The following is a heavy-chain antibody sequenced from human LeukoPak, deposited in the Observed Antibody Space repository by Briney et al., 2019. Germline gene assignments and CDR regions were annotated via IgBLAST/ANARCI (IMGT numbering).Heavy chain of an antibody. Sequence: SETLSLTCTVSGGSISRGGYYWSWIRQHPGKGLEWIGYIYYSGSTYYNPSLKSRVTISVDTSKNQFSLKLSSVTAADTAVYYCATPGRVGGAFDIWGQGTMVTVSS. J-gene: IGHJ3*02. CDR3: ATPGRVGGAFDI. D-gene: IGHD3-16*01. CDR1: GGSISRGGYY. V-gene: IGHV4-31*03. CDR2: IYYSGST.